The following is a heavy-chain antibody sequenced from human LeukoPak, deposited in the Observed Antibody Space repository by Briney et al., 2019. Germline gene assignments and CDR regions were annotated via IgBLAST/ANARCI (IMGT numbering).Heavy chain of an antibody. CDR3: ASGESSGPGGDY. V-gene: IGHV3-33*01. J-gene: IGHJ4*02. CDR2: IWYDGSNK. CDR1: GFAFSNYG. D-gene: IGHD3-22*01. Sequence: GRSLRLSCAASGFAFSNYGMHWVRQAPGKGLEWVAVIWYDGSNKYYTDSVKGRFTISRGNSKNTLYLQMNSLRAEDTAVYYCASGESSGPGGDYWGQGTLVTVSS.